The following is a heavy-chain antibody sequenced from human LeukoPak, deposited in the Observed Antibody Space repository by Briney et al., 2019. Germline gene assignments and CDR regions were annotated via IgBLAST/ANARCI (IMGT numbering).Heavy chain of an antibody. Sequence: PGESLKISCKGSEYSFTSNWIGWVRQLPGKALECMGLTFPDDSEVRYSPSFQGHITISADKSISTAYLQWSSLKASDTAMYYCARLTGYRAVNYYYYYGMDVWGQGTTVTVSS. CDR3: ARLTGYRAVNYYYYYGMDV. D-gene: IGHD6-13*01. J-gene: IGHJ6*02. V-gene: IGHV5-51*01. CDR2: TFPDDSEV. CDR1: EYSFTSNW.